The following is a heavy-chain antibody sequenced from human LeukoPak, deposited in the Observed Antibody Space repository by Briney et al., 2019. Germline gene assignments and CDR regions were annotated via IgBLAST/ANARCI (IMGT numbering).Heavy chain of an antibody. Sequence: GRALRLSFAASVFTFSSYAMHWVRPAPAKGLEGVAVISYDGSNKYYADSVKGRFTISRDNSKNTLYLQMNSLRAEDTAVYYCARNLYCSSTSCYIYYYYGMDVWGQGTTVTVSS. CDR1: VFTFSSYA. CDR2: ISYDGSNK. V-gene: IGHV3-30-3*01. D-gene: IGHD2-2*01. CDR3: ARNLYCSSTSCYIYYYYGMDV. J-gene: IGHJ6*02.